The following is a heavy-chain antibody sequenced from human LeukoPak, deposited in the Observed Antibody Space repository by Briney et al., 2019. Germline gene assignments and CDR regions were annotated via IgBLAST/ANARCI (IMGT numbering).Heavy chain of an antibody. CDR3: ARGPYFPPGAFDI. Sequence: PGGSLRLSCAASGFTVSSNYMSWVRLAPGKGLEWVSVMYSGGSTYYADSVRGRFTISRDSSKNTLYLQMNSLRAEDTAVYYCARGPYFPPGAFDIWGQGTMVTVSS. CDR2: MYSGGST. CDR1: GFTVSSNY. J-gene: IGHJ3*02. V-gene: IGHV3-53*01. D-gene: IGHD3-9*01.